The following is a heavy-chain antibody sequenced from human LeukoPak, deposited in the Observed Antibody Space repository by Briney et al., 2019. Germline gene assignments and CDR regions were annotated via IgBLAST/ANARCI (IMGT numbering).Heavy chain of an antibody. D-gene: IGHD3-16*01. V-gene: IGHV1-2*02. Sequence: ASVKVSCKASGYIFTDYYIHWVRQAPGQGLEWMGWINPDSGDTNYAQKFQGRVTMTRGTSISTAYMEMSSLRSDDTAVYFCARGFGLNYLAGDYWGQGTLVTVSS. CDR3: ARGFGLNYLAGDY. CDR2: INPDSGDT. J-gene: IGHJ4*02. CDR1: GYIFTDYY.